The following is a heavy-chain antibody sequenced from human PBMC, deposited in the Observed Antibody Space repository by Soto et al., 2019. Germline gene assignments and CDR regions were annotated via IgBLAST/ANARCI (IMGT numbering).Heavy chain of an antibody. D-gene: IGHD2-21*01. Sequence: SETLSLTCAVSGGSISSSNWWCWVRQPPGKGLEWIGEIYHSGSTNYNPSLKRRVTIAVDKSKDQYSLELSSVTAADTAVYYCAKGERNCGYWVQGTLVTVS. CDR3: AKGERNCGY. V-gene: IGHV4-4*02. J-gene: IGHJ4*02. CDR2: IYHSGST. CDR1: GGSISSSNW.